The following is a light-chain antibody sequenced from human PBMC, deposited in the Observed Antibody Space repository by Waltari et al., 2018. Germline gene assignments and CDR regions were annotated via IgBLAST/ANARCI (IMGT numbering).Light chain of an antibody. CDR2: WAS. J-gene: IGKJ4*01. CDR1: QSVLYSSYNRNY. V-gene: IGKV4-1*01. Sequence: DIVMTQSPDSLAVSLGERATINCKSSQSVLYSSYNRNYLTWYQQKPGQPPKLLIYWASIRVSVVPDRFSRSGSGTDFTLTSSSLQAEDVAVYYCQQHYTTPLTFGGGTKVEIK. CDR3: QQHYTTPLT.